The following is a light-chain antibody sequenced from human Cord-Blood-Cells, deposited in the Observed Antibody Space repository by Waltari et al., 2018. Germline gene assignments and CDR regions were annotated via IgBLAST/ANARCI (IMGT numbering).Light chain of an antibody. J-gene: IGKJ1*01. Sequence: DIQMTQSPSTLSASVADRVTIPCRASQSISSWLAWYQQKPGKAPKLLIYKASSLESGVPSRFSGSGSGTEFTLTISSLQPDDFATYYCQQYNSYSTFGQGTKVEIK. CDR3: QQYNSYST. CDR2: KAS. V-gene: IGKV1-5*03. CDR1: QSISSW.